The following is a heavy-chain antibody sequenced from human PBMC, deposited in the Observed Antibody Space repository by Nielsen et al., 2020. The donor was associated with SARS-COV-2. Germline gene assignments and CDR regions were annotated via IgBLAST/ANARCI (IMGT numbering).Heavy chain of an antibody. CDR2: ISGSGGST. Sequence: GGSLRLSCAASGFTFSDYWMTWVRQAPGKGLEWVSAISGSGGSTYYADSVKGRFTISRDNSKNTLYLQMNSLRAEDTAVYYCAKGNYVGETYYDFWSGYSNYYYYYMDVWGKGTTVTVSS. D-gene: IGHD3-3*01. J-gene: IGHJ6*03. V-gene: IGHV3-23*01. CDR1: GFTFSDYW. CDR3: AKGNYVGETYYDFWSGYSNYYYYYMDV.